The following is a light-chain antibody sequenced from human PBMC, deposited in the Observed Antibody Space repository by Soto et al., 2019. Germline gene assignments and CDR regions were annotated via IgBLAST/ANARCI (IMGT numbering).Light chain of an antibody. CDR2: ALS. CDR1: QSVSSN. V-gene: IGKV3-15*01. CDR3: QQYNKWPLT. J-gene: IGKJ1*01. Sequence: EIMMTQSPGTLSASPGERATLSCRASQSVSSNLAWYQQKPGQAPRLLIYALSTRATGIPARFSGSGSGTEFTLTISSLQSEDFAVYYCQQYNKWPLTFGQGTKVEIK.